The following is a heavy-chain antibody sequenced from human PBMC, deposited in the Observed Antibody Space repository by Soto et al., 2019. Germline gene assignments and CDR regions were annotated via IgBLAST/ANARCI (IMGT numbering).Heavy chain of an antibody. D-gene: IGHD4-17*01. V-gene: IGHV3-23*01. CDR1: GXTFSSYS. J-gene: IGHJ3*01. Sequence: GSLRLSCVASGXTFSSYSMSWVRQVPGKGLEWVSTISDAAGSAYYVDSVKGRFTISRDNSKKKLYLQMNILRAEESALYYCARPYGGKIGDAPDLWGPGTMVTVS. CDR2: ISDAAGSA. CDR3: ARPYGGKIGDAPDL.